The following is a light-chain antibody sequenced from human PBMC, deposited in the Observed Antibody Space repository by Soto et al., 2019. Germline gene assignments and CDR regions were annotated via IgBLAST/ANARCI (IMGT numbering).Light chain of an antibody. CDR2: DAS. CDR1: QSVSSY. V-gene: IGKV3-11*01. J-gene: IGKJ4*01. CDR3: QQRSNWPLT. Sequence: EIVLTQSPATLSLSPGEISTLSGRASQSVSSYLAWYQQKPGQAPRLLIYDASNRATGIPARFSGSGSGTDFTLTIGSVEPEDFAVYYCQQRSNWPLTFGGGTKVDI.